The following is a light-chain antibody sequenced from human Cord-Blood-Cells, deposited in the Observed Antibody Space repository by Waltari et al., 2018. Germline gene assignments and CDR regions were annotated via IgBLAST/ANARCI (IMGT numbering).Light chain of an antibody. J-gene: IGKJ1*01. V-gene: IGKV3-20*01. CDR2: GAS. CDR3: QQYGSSHT. CDR1: QSVSSSY. Sequence: EIVLTQSPGTLSLSPGERATLSCRASQSVSSSYLAWYQQKHGQAPRLLIYGASSRATGIPDRFSGSVSGTDFTLTISRLEPEDCAVYYCQQYGSSHTFGQGTKVEIK.